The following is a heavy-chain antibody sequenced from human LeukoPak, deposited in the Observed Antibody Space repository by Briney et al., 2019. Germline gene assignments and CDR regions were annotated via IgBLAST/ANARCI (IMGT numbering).Heavy chain of an antibody. Sequence: PSETLSLTCTVSGGSISRGDFYWSWIRQPPGKGLEWIGYIYYSGSTDYNPSLKSRVTISVDTSKNQFSLKLSSVTAADSAVYYCAREGQQLVPPFDYWGQGTLVTVSS. V-gene: IGHV4-30-4*01. D-gene: IGHD6-6*01. CDR2: IYYSGST. CDR1: GGSISRGDFY. J-gene: IGHJ4*02. CDR3: AREGQQLVPPFDY.